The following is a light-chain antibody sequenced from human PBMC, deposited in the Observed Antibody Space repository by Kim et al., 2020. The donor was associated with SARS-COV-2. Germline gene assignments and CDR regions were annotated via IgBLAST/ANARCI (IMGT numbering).Light chain of an antibody. CDR3: QQYKNWYT. J-gene: IGKJ2*01. CDR1: QSVGNN. V-gene: IGKV3D-15*01. CDR2: GAS. Sequence: LPVSVGERATLCCRASQSVGNNLAWYQQKPGQAPRLLFYGASTRATDIPARFSGSGSGTEFTLTISGLQSEDFAVYFCQQYKNWYTFGQGTKLEI.